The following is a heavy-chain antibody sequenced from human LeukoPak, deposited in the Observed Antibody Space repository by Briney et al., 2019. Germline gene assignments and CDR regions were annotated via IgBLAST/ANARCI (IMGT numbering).Heavy chain of an antibody. J-gene: IGHJ4*02. CDR1: GFTFSSYS. CDR3: ARGDASGYSSGWYGY. CDR2: ISSSSSYI. D-gene: IGHD6-19*01. Sequence: GGSLRLSCAASGFTFSSYSMNWVRQAPGKGLEWVSSISSSSSYIYYADSAKGRFTISRDNAKNSLYLQMNSLRAEDTAVYYCARGDASGYSSGWYGYWGQGTLVTVSS. V-gene: IGHV3-21*01.